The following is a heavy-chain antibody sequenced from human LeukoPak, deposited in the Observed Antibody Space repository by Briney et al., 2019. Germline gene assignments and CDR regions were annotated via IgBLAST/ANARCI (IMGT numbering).Heavy chain of an antibody. CDR3: AREDGYSDSSEFDY. D-gene: IGHD5-24*01. CDR2: ISSSSSYI. Sequence: PGGSLRLSCAASGFTFFSYTMNWVRQAPGKGLEWVSSISSSSSYIYYADSVKGRFTISRDNAKTSLYLQMNSLRAEDTAVYYCAREDGYSDSSEFDYWGQGTLVLVSS. CDR1: GFTFFSYT. J-gene: IGHJ4*02. V-gene: IGHV3-21*01.